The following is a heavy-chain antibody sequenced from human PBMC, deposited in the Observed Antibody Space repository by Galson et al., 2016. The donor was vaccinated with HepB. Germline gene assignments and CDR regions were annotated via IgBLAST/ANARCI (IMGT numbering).Heavy chain of an antibody. CDR2: ISSAADYV. J-gene: IGHJ4*02. Sequence: SLRLSCAASGFTFSSYYMAWIRQAPGKGLEWIASISSAADYVHYADSVEARFTISRDNGRNSLFLQLNSLGGPDTAVYYCAGEFWGHFDNWGQGILVTVSS. CDR1: GFTFSSYY. D-gene: IGHD7-27*01. V-gene: IGHV3-11*01. CDR3: AGEFWGHFDN.